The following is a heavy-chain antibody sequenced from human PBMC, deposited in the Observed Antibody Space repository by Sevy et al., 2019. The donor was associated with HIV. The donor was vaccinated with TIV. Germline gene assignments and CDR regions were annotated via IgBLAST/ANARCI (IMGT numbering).Heavy chain of an antibody. V-gene: IGHV3-7*03. D-gene: IGHD2-2*01. CDR2: IKRDGSER. CDR1: GFSFSNYW. J-gene: IGHJ6*02. CDR3: ARDCSSASCLWGLDV. Sequence: GGSLRLSCAASGFSFSNYWMSWVRQAPGKGLEWVANIKRDGSERYYVASVKGRFTISRDNAKMSLYLQMHSLRAEDTAVYYCARDCSSASCLWGLDVWGQGTTVTVSS.